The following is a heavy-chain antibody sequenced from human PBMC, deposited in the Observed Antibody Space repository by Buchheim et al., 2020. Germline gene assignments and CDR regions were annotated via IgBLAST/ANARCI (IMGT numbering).Heavy chain of an antibody. Sequence: EVQLVESGGGLVQPGGSLRLSCEASGFTLSNYWMNWVRQAPGKGLEWVANIKQDGSEKYYVDSVKGRFIISRDNAQNSLYLQMNSLRAEDTAVYYCARRYYGSSGCIDYWGQGTL. J-gene: IGHJ4*02. CDR1: GFTLSNYW. D-gene: IGHD3-3*01. CDR3: ARRYYGSSGCIDY. CDR2: IKQDGSEK. V-gene: IGHV3-7*01.